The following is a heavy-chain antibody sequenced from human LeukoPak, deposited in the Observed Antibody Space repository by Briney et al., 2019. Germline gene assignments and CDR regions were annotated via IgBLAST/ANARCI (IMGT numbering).Heavy chain of an antibody. CDR3: ARQHDSYYYYYIDV. Sequence: SETLSLTCAVYGGSFSGYYWSWIRQPPGKGLEWIGSLYHSDSAYYNTSLRSRVSMSVDTSKNQFSLTLSFVTAADTAVYYCARQHDSYYYYYIDVWGSGTTVTVSS. J-gene: IGHJ6*03. CDR2: LYHSDSA. CDR1: GGSFSGYY. V-gene: IGHV4-34*01.